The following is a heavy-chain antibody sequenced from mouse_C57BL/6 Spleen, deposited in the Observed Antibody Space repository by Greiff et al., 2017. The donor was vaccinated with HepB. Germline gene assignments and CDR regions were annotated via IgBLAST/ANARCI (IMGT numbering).Heavy chain of an antibody. D-gene: IGHD1-1*01. Sequence: VQLQQSGAELVRPGASVTLSCKASGYTFTDYEMHWVKQTPVHGLEWIGAIDPETGGTAYNQKFKGKAILTADKSSSTAYMELRSLTSEDSAVYYCTRSITTVVAHYYAMDYWGQGTSVTVSS. CDR1: GYTFTDYE. J-gene: IGHJ4*01. CDR2: IDPETGGT. CDR3: TRSITTVVAHYYAMDY. V-gene: IGHV1-15*01.